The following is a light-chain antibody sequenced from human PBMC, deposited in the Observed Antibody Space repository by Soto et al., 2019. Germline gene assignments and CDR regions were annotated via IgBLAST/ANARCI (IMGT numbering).Light chain of an antibody. CDR2: DAS. J-gene: IGKJ2*01. V-gene: IGKV3-11*01. CDR3: QQRSNWPRT. Sequence: EIVLTQSTATLSLSPGERATLSCRASQSVSSYLAWYQQKPGQAPRLLIYDASNRATGIPARFSGSGSGTDFTLTISRLEPEDFAVYYCQQRSNWPRTFGQGTKLEIK. CDR1: QSVSSY.